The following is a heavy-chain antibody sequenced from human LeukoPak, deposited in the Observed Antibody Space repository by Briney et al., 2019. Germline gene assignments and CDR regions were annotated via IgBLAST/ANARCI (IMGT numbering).Heavy chain of an antibody. Sequence: PGESLRLSCAASGFTFSDYSMSWVRQAPGKGLEWVSSISRSSTYIYYADSVKGRFTMSRDNAKNSLYLQMNSLSAEDTAIYYCARGTLGTLYYFDSWGQGTLVTVSS. J-gene: IGHJ4*02. CDR1: GFTFSDYS. D-gene: IGHD4-23*01. V-gene: IGHV3-21*01. CDR3: ARGTLGTLYYFDS. CDR2: ISRSSTYI.